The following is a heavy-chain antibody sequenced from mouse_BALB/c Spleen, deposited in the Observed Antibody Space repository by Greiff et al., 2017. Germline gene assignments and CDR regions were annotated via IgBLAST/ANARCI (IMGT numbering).Heavy chain of an antibody. CDR1: GFSFTSYY. CDR2: IDPGNGGT. V-gene: IGHV1-42*01. D-gene: IGHD2-13*01. Sequence: EVQLQQSGAELVKPGASVKLSCAASGFSFTSYYMHWVQQSPEKSLEWIAYIDPGNGGTNYPQTFKGKSTVTGDNATNTPYLQLSSLKSEDSAVYYCARHNAYSGDMDYWGQGTTVTVSS. J-gene: IGHJ4*01. CDR3: ARHNAYSGDMDY.